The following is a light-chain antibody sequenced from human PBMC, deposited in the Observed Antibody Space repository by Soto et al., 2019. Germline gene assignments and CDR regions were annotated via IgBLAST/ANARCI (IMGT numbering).Light chain of an antibody. CDR1: SSDIGGYYY. CDR2: QVT. J-gene: IGLJ1*01. V-gene: IGLV2-14*01. CDR3: TSYSSSDIFYV. Sequence: QSVLAQPASVSGSPGQSITISCTGTSSDIGGYYYVSWYQHHPGKAPKLLIYQVTNRPSRVSNRFSGSKSGNTASLTISGLQADDEADYYCTSYSSSDIFYVFRTGTKVTVL.